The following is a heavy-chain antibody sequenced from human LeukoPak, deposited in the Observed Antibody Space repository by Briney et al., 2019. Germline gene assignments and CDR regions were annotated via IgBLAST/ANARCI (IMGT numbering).Heavy chain of an antibody. CDR3: ATGEYYFDF. D-gene: IGHD3-16*01. CDR2: ISSNGDST. Sequence: GGSLRLSCSVSGFTFSNYAMHWVRQAPGKGLQYVSSISSNGDSTYYADSVKGRFSISRDNSKNTLYLQMSSLRAEDTALYYCATGEYYFDFWGQGTLVTVSS. J-gene: IGHJ4*02. V-gene: IGHV3-64*04. CDR1: GFTFSNYA.